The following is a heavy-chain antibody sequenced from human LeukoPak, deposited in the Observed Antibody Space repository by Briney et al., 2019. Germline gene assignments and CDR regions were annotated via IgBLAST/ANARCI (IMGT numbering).Heavy chain of an antibody. J-gene: IGHJ4*02. CDR3: ARDLYDSGAYSSPIDY. V-gene: IGHV3-21*01. D-gene: IGHD3-22*01. CDR1: GFTLSSHS. CDR2: ISSSSSYI. Sequence: GGSLRLSCAAYGFTLSSHSMNWVRQAPGKGLEWVSSISSSSSYIHYADSVKGRFTISRDNAKNSLYLQMNSLRAEDTAVYYCARDLYDSGAYSSPIDYWGQGTLVTVSS.